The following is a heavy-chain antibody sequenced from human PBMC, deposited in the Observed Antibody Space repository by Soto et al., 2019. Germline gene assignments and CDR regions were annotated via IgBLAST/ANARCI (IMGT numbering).Heavy chain of an antibody. D-gene: IGHD3-10*01. V-gene: IGHV3-74*01. Sequence: LGGSLRLSCLASGFTFNRHWMHCVRQAPGQGLVWVSRTKTDGSADYADSVKGRFTISRDNAKNTLYLQMNSLRAEDTAVYYCARDMRAVPWYGGVSSAFDMWGQGTMVTVSS. J-gene: IGHJ3*02. CDR1: GFTFNRHW. CDR2: TKTDGSA. CDR3: ARDMRAVPWYGGVSSAFDM.